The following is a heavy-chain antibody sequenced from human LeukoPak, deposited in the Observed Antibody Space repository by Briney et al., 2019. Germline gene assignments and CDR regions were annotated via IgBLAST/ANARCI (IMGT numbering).Heavy chain of an antibody. CDR2: IYNSGST. J-gene: IGHJ4*02. CDR1: SGSISNYY. Sequence: SETLSLTCNVSSGSISNYYWSWIRQPPGKGLEWIGYIYNSGSTNYDPSLKSRVTISGDTSKNQFSLKLTSVTAADTAVYYCARGGFDGYDYIDYWGQGTLVTVSS. CDR3: ARGGFDGYDYIDY. D-gene: IGHD5-12*01. V-gene: IGHV4-59*08.